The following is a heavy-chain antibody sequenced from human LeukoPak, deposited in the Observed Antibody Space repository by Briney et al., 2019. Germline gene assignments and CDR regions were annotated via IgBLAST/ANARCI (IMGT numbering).Heavy chain of an antibody. V-gene: IGHV4-30-4*01. D-gene: IGHD2-2*01. CDR1: GGSISSGDYY. CDR3: ARGEGYCSSTSCHNWFDP. Sequence: SETLSLTCTVSGGSISSGDYYWRWIRQPPGKGLEWIGYIYYSGSTYYNPSLKSRVTISVDTSKNQFSLKLSSVTAADTAVYYCARGEGYCSSTSCHNWFDPWGQGTLVTVSS. CDR2: IYYSGST. J-gene: IGHJ5*02.